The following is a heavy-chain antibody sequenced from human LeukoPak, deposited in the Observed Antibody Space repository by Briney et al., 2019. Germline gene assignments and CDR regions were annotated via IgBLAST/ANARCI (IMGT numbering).Heavy chain of an antibody. CDR1: SGSISSYY. V-gene: IGHV4-4*07. J-gene: IGHJ4*02. CDR3: ARDTYYYGSGSYYSFDY. Sequence: SETLSLTCTVSSGSISSYYWSWIRQPAGKGLEWIGRIYTSGSTNYNPSLKSRVTMSVDTSKNQFSLKLSSVTAADTAVCYCARDTYYYGSGSYYSFDYWGQGTLVTVSS. CDR2: IYTSGST. D-gene: IGHD3-10*01.